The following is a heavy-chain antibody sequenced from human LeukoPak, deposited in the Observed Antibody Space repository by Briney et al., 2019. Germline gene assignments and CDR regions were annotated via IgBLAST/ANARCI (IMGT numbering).Heavy chain of an antibody. J-gene: IGHJ4*02. D-gene: IGHD1-1*01. Sequence: ASVTVSCKASGYTFTSYDINWVRQATGQGLEWMGWMNPNSGNTGYAQKFQGRVTMTRNTSISTAYMELSSLRSEDTAVYYCARGGGKFGTTSPRVDYWGQGTLVTVSS. V-gene: IGHV1-8*01. CDR2: MNPNSGNT. CDR3: ARGGGKFGTTSPRVDY. CDR1: GYTFTSYD.